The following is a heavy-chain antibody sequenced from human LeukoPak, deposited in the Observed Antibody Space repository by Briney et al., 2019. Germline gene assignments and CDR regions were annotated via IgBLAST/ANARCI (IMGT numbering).Heavy chain of an antibody. CDR1: GYTFTSYY. Sequence: ASVKVSCKASGYTFTSYYMHWVRQAPGQGLEWMGIINPSGGSTRYAQEFQGRVTITRDTSASTAYMELSSLRSEDMAVYYCASGGSGPLDYWGQGTLVTVSS. D-gene: IGHD6-19*01. CDR3: ASGGSGPLDY. V-gene: IGHV1-46*01. J-gene: IGHJ4*02. CDR2: INPSGGST.